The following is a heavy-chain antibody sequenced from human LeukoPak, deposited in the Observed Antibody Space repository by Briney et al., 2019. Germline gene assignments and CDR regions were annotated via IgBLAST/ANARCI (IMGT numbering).Heavy chain of an antibody. CDR2: ISCREST. J-gene: IGHJ3*02. Sequence: SETLSLTCTVSGDSINTNYWSWIRLTPAQGLELNGYISCRESTNYNPSLKSRVTISIDTSNNQFSLRLSSVTAADTAVYYCATNAGPAALDAIDIWGQGTIVIVSS. CDR3: ATNAGPAALDAIDI. CDR1: GDSINTNY. D-gene: IGHD2-2*01. V-gene: IGHV4-59*08.